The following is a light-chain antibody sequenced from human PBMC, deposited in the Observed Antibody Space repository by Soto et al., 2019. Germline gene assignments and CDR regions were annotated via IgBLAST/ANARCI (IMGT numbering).Light chain of an antibody. CDR1: QSLSSY. CDR2: GAS. CDR3: QPYNNWPLT. Sequence: EIVLTQSPATLSLSPGERATVSCRASQSLSSYLAWYRQKPGQAPRLLIYGASTRATGIPARFSGSRSGAEFTLTINSLQSEDFAVYYCQPYNNWPLTFGGGTKVDI. V-gene: IGKV3-15*01. J-gene: IGKJ4*01.